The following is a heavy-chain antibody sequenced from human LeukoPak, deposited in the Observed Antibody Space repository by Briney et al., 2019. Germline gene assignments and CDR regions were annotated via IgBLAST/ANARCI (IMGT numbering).Heavy chain of an antibody. Sequence: SETLSLTCAVYGGSFSGYYWSWIRQPPGKGLEWIGSIYYSGNTYYNPSLKSRVTISVDTSKNQFSLKLSSVTAADTAVYYCARVRYYYYMDVWGKGTTVNVSS. CDR2: IYYSGNT. CDR3: ARVRYYYYMDV. CDR1: GGSFSGYY. J-gene: IGHJ6*03. V-gene: IGHV4-34*01.